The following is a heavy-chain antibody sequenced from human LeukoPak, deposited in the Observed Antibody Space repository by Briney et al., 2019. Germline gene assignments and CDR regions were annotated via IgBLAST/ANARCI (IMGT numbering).Heavy chain of an antibody. CDR2: IYPGDSDT. J-gene: IGHJ4*02. D-gene: IGHD3-10*01. V-gene: IGHV5-51*01. CDR3: ARLNDYGSGSLLGY. Sequence: GESLKISCKGSGYTFTNYWIARVRQMPGKGLEWMGIIYPGDSDTRYSPSFQGQVIISADKSIRTAYLQWSSLKASDTAMYYCARLNDYGSGSLLGYWGQGTLVTVSS. CDR1: GYTFTNYW.